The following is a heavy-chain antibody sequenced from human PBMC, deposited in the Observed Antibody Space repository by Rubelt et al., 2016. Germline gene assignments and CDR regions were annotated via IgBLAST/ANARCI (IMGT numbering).Heavy chain of an antibody. V-gene: IGHV4-59*12. CDR2: IYYSGTT. CDR1: GGSISSFY. D-gene: IGHD2-15*01. Sequence: QVQMQESGPGLVKPSETLSLTCTVSGGSISSFYWSWIRQSPGKGLEWIGYIYYSGTTSYNPSLQSRVTISVDTSKNQFSLKLSVVTAADTAFDYCARRVRGGHFDSWGQGTLVTVSS. CDR3: ARRVRGGHFDS. J-gene: IGHJ4*02.